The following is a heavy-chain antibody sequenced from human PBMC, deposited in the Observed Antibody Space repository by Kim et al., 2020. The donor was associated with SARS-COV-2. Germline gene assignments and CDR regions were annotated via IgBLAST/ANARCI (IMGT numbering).Heavy chain of an antibody. J-gene: IGHJ4*01. CDR1: GFTFSSCA. Sequence: GGSLRLSCATSGFTFSSCAMNWVRQAPGKGLEWISYISASSGKIDYADSVKGRFTVSRDNAKNSVFLQMNSLRDEDTALYFCVRDLSYGSTLYKFFDYWGHGTLVTVYS. V-gene: IGHV3-48*02. CDR3: VRDLSYGSTLYKFFDY. D-gene: IGHD6-19*01. CDR2: ISASSGKI.